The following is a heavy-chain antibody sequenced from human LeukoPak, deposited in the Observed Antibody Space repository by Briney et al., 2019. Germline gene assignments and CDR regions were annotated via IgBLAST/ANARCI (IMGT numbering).Heavy chain of an antibody. V-gene: IGHV4-4*07. CDR1: GGSISSYY. Sequence: SETLSLTCTVSGGSISSYYWSWIRQPAGKGLQWIGRIYSSGSTNYNPSLKSRITMSVDTSKNQFSLRLGSVTAADTAVYYCARDLGFWSGPDYWGQGTLVTVSS. D-gene: IGHD3-3*01. CDR2: IYSSGST. CDR3: ARDLGFWSGPDY. J-gene: IGHJ4*02.